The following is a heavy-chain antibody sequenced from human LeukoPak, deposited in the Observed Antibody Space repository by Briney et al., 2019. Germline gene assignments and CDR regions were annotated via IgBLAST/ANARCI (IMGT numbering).Heavy chain of an antibody. J-gene: IGHJ4*02. V-gene: IGHV3-30*04. CDR2: LSYDGRDE. CDR1: GFIFSSYA. Sequence: GGSLRLSCAASGFIFSSYALHWVRQAPGKGLEWVAVLSYDGRDESYADSVKGRFTISRDNSKNTLYLEMNNLGAEDTAVYYCARVPSSGWLYYFDYWGQGTLVTVSS. D-gene: IGHD6-19*01. CDR3: ARVPSSGWLYYFDY.